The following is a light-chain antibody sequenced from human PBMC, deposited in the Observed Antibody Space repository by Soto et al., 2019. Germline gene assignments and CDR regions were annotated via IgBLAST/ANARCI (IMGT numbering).Light chain of an antibody. Sequence: DIQMTPSPSSLSASVGDRVTITCRASQSISSYLNWYQQKPGKAPKLLIYAASSLQSGVPSRFSGSGSETDFTLTISSLQPEDFATYYCHQSYSTLSITFGQGTRLEIK. CDR3: HQSYSTLSIT. V-gene: IGKV1-39*01. J-gene: IGKJ5*01. CDR1: QSISSY. CDR2: AAS.